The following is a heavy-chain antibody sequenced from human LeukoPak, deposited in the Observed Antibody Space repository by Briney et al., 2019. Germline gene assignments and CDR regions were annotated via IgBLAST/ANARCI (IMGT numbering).Heavy chain of an antibody. CDR3: ARLRKLWFGELVP. Sequence: PGGSLRLSCAASGFTFSSYEMNWVRQAPGKGLEWVSYISSSGSTIYYADSVKGRFTISRDSSKNTLYLQMNSLRAEDTALYYCARLRKLWFGELVPWGQGTLVTVSS. J-gene: IGHJ5*02. V-gene: IGHV3-48*03. CDR1: GFTFSSYE. CDR2: ISSSGSTI. D-gene: IGHD3-10*01.